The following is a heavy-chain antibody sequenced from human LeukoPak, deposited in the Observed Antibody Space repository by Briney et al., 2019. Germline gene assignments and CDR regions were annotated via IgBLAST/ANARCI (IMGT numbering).Heavy chain of an antibody. CDR2: IGTAGDT. J-gene: IGHJ4*02. Sequence: PGGSLRLSCGASGFTFSDYDMHWVRQPTGKGLEWVAAIGTAGDTYYTGSVKGRFTISRENAKNSLYLQMNSLRAGDTAVYYCARVAKERVGGVYYFDYWGQGTLVTVSS. CDR3: ARVAKERVGGVYYFDY. CDR1: GFTFSDYD. D-gene: IGHD1-1*01. V-gene: IGHV3-13*01.